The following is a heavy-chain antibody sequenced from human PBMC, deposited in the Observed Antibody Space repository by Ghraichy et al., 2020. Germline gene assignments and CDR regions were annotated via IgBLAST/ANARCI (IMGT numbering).Heavy chain of an antibody. Sequence: GGSLRLSCAASGFTFSSYWMHWVRQAPGKGLVWVSRINSDGSSTSYADSVKGRFTISRDNAKNTLYLQMNSLRAEDTAVYYCARARCMLSAPCVPSYGMDVWGQGTTVTVSS. D-gene: IGHD2-8*01. CDR2: INSDGSST. V-gene: IGHV3-74*01. J-gene: IGHJ6*02. CDR3: ARARCMLSAPCVPSYGMDV. CDR1: GFTFSSYW.